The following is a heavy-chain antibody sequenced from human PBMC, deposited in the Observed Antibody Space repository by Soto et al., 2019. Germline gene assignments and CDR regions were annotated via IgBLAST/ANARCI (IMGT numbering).Heavy chain of an antibody. Sequence: ASVKVSCKASGSTFTGHYMHWVRQAPGQGLEWMGWINPNSGGTNYAQKFQGRVTMTRDTSISTAHIALSRLRSDDTAVYYRASPPRLFVVIPAARPFDYWGQGTLGTVAS. CDR1: GSTFTGHY. CDR2: INPNSGGT. J-gene: IGHJ4*02. CDR3: ASPPRLFVVIPAARPFDY. D-gene: IGHD2-2*01. V-gene: IGHV1-2*02.